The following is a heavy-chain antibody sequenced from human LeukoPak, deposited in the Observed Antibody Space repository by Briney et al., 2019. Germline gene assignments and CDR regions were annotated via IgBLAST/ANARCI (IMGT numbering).Heavy chain of an antibody. V-gene: IGHV3-30*02. D-gene: IGHD6-19*01. CDR1: GFLFRSNG. CDR3: ARDRGGSGWYEFES. Sequence: PGGSLRFSCEAAGFLFRSNGMHWVRQAPGKGLEGVAFVRSDGNVTKYLDSIEGRFTISRDNAKNSLYLQMNSLRAEDTAVFYCARDRGGSGWYEFESWGQGTLVTVSS. J-gene: IGHJ4*02. CDR2: VRSDGNVT.